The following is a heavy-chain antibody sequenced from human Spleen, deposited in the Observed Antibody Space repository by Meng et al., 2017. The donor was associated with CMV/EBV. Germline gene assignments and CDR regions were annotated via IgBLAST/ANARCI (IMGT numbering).Heavy chain of an antibody. CDR1: GGSFSGYY. V-gene: IGHV4-34*01. Sequence: GSLRLSCAVYGGSFSGYYWSWIRQPPGKGLEWIGEINHSGSTNYNPSLKSRVTISVDTSKNQFSLKLSSVTAADTAVYYCAKWHITGILGYWGQGTLVTVSS. CDR3: AKWHITGILGY. D-gene: IGHD1-20*01. J-gene: IGHJ4*02. CDR2: INHSGST.